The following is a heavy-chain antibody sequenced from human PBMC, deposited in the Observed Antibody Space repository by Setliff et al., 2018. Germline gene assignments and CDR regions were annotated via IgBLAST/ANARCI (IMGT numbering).Heavy chain of an antibody. Sequence: ASVKVSCKASGYTFTSYGISWVRQAPGQGLEWMGWISAYNGNTNYAQKLQGRVTMTTDTSTSTAYMELRSLRSDDTDVYYCAREAGSYYSTDAFDIWGQGTMVTVSS. CDR1: GYTFTSYG. V-gene: IGHV1-18*01. D-gene: IGHD1-26*01. J-gene: IGHJ3*02. CDR2: ISAYNGNT. CDR3: AREAGSYYSTDAFDI.